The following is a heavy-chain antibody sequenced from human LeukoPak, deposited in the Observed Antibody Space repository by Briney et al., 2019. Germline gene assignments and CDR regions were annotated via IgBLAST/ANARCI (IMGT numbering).Heavy chain of an antibody. CDR2: IYYSGST. Sequence: SETLSLTCTVSGGSISSYYWSWIRQPPGKGLEWIGYIYYSGSTNYNPSLKSRVTISVDTSKNQFSLKLSSVTAADTAVYYCARATVRVAFDIWGQGTMVTVSS. CDR1: GGSISSYY. J-gene: IGHJ3*02. D-gene: IGHD4-17*01. CDR3: ARATVRVAFDI. V-gene: IGHV4-59*01.